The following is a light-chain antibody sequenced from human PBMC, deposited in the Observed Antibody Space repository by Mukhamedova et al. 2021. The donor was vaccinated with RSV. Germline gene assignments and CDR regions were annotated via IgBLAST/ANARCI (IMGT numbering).Light chain of an antibody. CDR3: SSFTTTSTLI. Sequence: QHHPGKALKLMIYGVNNRPSGISDRFSGSKSGNTASLTISGLQAEDEAAYYCSSFTTTSTLIFGGETKLTVL. J-gene: IGLJ2*01. CDR2: GVN. V-gene: IGLV2-14*03.